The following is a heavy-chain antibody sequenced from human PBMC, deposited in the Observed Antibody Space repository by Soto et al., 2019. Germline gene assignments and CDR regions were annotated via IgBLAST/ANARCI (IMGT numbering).Heavy chain of an antibody. D-gene: IGHD4-17*01. V-gene: IGHV1-69*01. CDR2: IIPIFGTA. J-gene: IGHJ4*02. CDR1: GGTFSSYA. CDR3: ARGLSDYGDSSYYFDY. Sequence: QVQLVQSGAEVKKPGSSVKVSCKASGGTFSSYAISWVRQAPGQGLEWMGGIIPIFGTANYAQKFQGRVTITADESTSTAYRELSSLRSEDTAVYYCARGLSDYGDSSYYFDYWGQGTRVTSPQ.